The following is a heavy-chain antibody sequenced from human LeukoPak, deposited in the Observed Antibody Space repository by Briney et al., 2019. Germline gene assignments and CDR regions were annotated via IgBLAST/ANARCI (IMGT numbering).Heavy chain of an antibody. Sequence: GGSLRLSCAASGFTFSDYYLSWIRQAPGKGLEWVSYISGSGSTIYYADSVKGRFTISRDNAKNSLYLQMNSLRAEDTAVYYCARSLYDFWSGLKPNYYMDVWGKGTTVTVSS. CDR1: GFTFSDYY. CDR2: ISGSGSTI. D-gene: IGHD3-3*01. J-gene: IGHJ6*03. V-gene: IGHV3-11*04. CDR3: ARSLYDFWSGLKPNYYMDV.